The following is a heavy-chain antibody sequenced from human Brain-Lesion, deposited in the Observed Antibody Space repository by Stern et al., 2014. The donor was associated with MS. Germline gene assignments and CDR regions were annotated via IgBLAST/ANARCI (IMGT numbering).Heavy chain of an antibody. D-gene: IGHD1-1*01. CDR1: GFTFSNYW. J-gene: IGHJ6*02. V-gene: IGHV3-7*01. CDR2: IKQDGSEK. CDR3: ARDQYKVPYYYYYYGMDV. Sequence: EVQLVQSGGRLVQPGGSLRLSCAASGFTFSNYWMSWVRQAPEKGLEWVANIKQDGSEKYYVDSVKGRFTISRDNAKNSLYLQMNSLRAEDTAVYYCARDQYKVPYYYYYYGMDVWGQGTTVTVSS.